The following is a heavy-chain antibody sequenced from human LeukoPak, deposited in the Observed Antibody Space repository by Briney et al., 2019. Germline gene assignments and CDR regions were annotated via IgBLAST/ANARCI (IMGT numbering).Heavy chain of an antibody. Sequence: ASVKVSCKASGYTFTSYYMHWVRQAPGQGLEWMGIINPSGGSTSYAQKFQGRVTMTRDMSTSTVYMELSSLRSEDTAVYYCARDSSPLLPDGHLYYWGQGTLVTVSS. D-gene: IGHD6-13*01. CDR2: INPSGGST. J-gene: IGHJ4*02. CDR3: ARDSSPLLPDGHLYY. V-gene: IGHV1-46*01. CDR1: GYTFTSYY.